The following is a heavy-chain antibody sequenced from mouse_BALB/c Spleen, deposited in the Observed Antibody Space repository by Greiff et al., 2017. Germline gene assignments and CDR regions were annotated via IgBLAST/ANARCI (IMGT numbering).Heavy chain of an antibody. CDR1: GFSLTSYG. J-gene: IGHJ2*01. V-gene: IGHV2-9*02. Sequence: QVQLKESGPGLVQPSQSLSITCTVSGFSLTSYGVHWVRQSPGKGLEWLGVIWAGGSTNYNSALMSRLSISKDNSKSQVFLKMNSLQTDDTAMYYCARDDYFDYWGQGTTLTVSS. CDR3: ARDDYFDY. CDR2: IWAGGST.